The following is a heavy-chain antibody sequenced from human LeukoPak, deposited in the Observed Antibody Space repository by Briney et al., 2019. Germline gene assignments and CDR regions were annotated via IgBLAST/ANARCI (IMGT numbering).Heavy chain of an antibody. CDR1: GGSISSGGYS. CDR3: GRGGIAAAASGIDY. D-gene: IGHD6-13*01. CDR2: IYQNGNT. Sequence: PSEALSLTCAVSGGSISSGGYSWSWIRQPPGKGLEWIGYIYQNGNTYYNLSLKSRVTISVDRSKNQFSLNLSSVTAADTAVYYCGRGGIAAAASGIDYWGQGTLVAVSS. V-gene: IGHV4-30-2*01. J-gene: IGHJ4*02.